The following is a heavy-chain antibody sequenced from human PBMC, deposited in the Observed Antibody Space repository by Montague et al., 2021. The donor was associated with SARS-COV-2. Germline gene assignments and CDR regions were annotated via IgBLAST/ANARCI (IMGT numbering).Heavy chain of an antibody. D-gene: IGHD2-21*02. CDR2: IYYSGNT. CDR3: ASLGSPAYCGGDCYLRDYGMDV. CDR1: GGSITSSAYY. V-gene: IGHV4-39*01. J-gene: IGHJ6*02. Sequence: SETLSLTCTVSGGSITSSAYYWSWIRQSPGKGLEWIGTIYYSGNTYSNPSLKSRVTISMDTSMSQVSLKINSVTAADTAVYFCASLGSPAYCGGDCYLRDYGMDVWGQGTRVTVSS.